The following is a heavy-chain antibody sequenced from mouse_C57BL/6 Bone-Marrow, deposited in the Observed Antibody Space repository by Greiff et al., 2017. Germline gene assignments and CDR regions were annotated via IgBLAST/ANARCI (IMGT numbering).Heavy chain of an antibody. CDR3: ARSLYYGSSFSPFAY. D-gene: IGHD1-1*01. Sequence: QVHVKQPGAELVKPGASVKLSCKASGYTFTSYWMHWVKQRPGQGLEWIGMIHPNSGSTNYNEKFKSKATLTVDKSSSTAYMQLSSLTSEDSAVYYCARSLYYGSSFSPFAYWGQGTLVTVSA. CDR1: GYTFTSYW. CDR2: IHPNSGST. V-gene: IGHV1-64*01. J-gene: IGHJ3*01.